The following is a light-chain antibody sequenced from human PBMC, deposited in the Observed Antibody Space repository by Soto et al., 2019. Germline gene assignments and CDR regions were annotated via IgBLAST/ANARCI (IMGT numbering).Light chain of an antibody. J-gene: IGLJ1*01. V-gene: IGLV2-14*01. CDR1: SSDVGGYNY. CDR3: CSYTVSGTYV. CDR2: AVS. Sequence: QSVLTQPASVSGSPGQSITISCTGTSSDVGGYNYVSWYQQHPGKAPKLMIYAVSNRPSGVSSRFSGSKSGNTATLTISGLQAEDEADYYCCSYTVSGTYVFGTGTKVTVL.